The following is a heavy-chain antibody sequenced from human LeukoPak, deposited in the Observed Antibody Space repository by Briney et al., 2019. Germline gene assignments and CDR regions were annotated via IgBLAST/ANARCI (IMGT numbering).Heavy chain of an antibody. CDR3: ARDREYYYESYGMDV. V-gene: IGHV3-9*01. J-gene: IGHJ6*02. CDR2: ITWNSHSI. CDR1: GFTFDDYD. D-gene: IGHD3-10*01. Sequence: GGSLRLSCAASGFTFDDYDMHWVRQAPGKGLEWVSGITWNSHSIAYADSVKGRFTISRDNAKNSLYLQMNSLRAEDAAVYYCARDREYYYESYGMDVWGQGTTVTASS.